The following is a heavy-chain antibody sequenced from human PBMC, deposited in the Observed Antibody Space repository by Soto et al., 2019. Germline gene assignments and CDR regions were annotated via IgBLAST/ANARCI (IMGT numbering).Heavy chain of an antibody. J-gene: IGHJ4*02. CDR3: AKDRPYSYDSSGYPGYFDY. D-gene: IGHD3-22*01. V-gene: IGHV3-30*18. CDR2: ISYDGSNK. CDR1: GFTFSSYG. Sequence: QVQLVESGGGVVQPGRSLRLSCAASGFTFSSYGMHWVRQAPGKGLEWVAVISYDGSNKYYADSVKGRFTISRDNSKHTLYLQMNSLRAEDTAVYYCAKDRPYSYDSSGYPGYFDYCRQGTLVTVSS.